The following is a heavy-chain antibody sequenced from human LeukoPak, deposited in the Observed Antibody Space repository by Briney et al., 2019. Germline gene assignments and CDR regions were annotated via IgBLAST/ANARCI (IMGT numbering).Heavy chain of an antibody. CDR1: GYTFIDYY. CDR2: INPNSGGT. D-gene: IGHD6-13*01. J-gene: IGHJ3*02. CDR3: ARVLKQQGSSAFDI. Sequence: ASVKVSCKASGYTFIDYYIHWVRQAPGQGLEWMGWINPNSGGTNFAQEFQGRVTMTRDTSISTAYMELSRLRSDDTAVYYCARVLKQQGSSAFDIWGQGTMVTVSS. V-gene: IGHV1-2*02.